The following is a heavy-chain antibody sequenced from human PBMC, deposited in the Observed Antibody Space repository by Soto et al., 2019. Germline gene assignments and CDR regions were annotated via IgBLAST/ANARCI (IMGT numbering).Heavy chain of an antibody. J-gene: IGHJ6*04. D-gene: IGHD4-17*01. Sequence: EVQLLESGGGLVQPGGSLRLSCAASGFTFSSYAMSWVRQAPGKGLEWVSAISGSGGSTYYADSVKGRFTISRDNSYTTIDMPTNGARTDDMAVNHSARPTVTSDVYGTDGMEVWGYGGTVNVSS. CDR2: ISGSGGST. V-gene: IGHV3-23*01. CDR1: GFTFSSYA. CDR3: ARPTVTSDVYGTDGMEV.